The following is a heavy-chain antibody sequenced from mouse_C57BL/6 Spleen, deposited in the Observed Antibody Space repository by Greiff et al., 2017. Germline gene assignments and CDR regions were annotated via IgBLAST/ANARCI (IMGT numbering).Heavy chain of an antibody. D-gene: IGHD1-1*01. CDR2: IDPNSGGT. J-gene: IGHJ2*01. CDR3: ARGETTVVATDYFDY. V-gene: IGHV1-72*01. CDR1: GYTFTSYW. Sequence: QVQLQQPGAELVKPGASVKLSCKASGYTFTSYWMHWVKQRPGRGLEWIGRIDPNSGGTKYNEKFKSKATLTVDKPSSTAYMQLSSLTSEDSAFYYCARGETTVVATDYFDYWGQGTTLTVSS.